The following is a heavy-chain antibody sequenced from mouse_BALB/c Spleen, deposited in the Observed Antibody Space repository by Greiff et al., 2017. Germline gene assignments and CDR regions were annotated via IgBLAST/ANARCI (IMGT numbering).Heavy chain of an antibody. CDR1: GFTFNTYA. J-gene: IGHJ4*01. CDR3: VRAFRQLGLLTCAMDY. V-gene: IGHV10-1*02. CDR2: IRSKSNNYAT. D-gene: IGHD3-2*01. Sequence: EVHLVESGGGLVQPKGSLKLSCAASGFTFNTYAMNWVRQAPGKGLEWVARIRSKSNNYATYYADSVKDRFTISRDDSQSMLYLQMNNLKTEDTAMYYCVRAFRQLGLLTCAMDYWGQGTSVTVSS.